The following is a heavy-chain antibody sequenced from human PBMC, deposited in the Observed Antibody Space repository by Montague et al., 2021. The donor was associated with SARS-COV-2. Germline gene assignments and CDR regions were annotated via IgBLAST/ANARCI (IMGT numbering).Heavy chain of an antibody. D-gene: IGHD3-3*01. CDR2: T. J-gene: IGHJ4*02. V-gene: IGHV4-31*02. CDR3: ARVLGLTIFGVVGPFDY. Sequence: TYYNPSLKSRVNISVDTSKNQLSLKLSSVTAADTAVYYCARVLGLTIFGVVGPFDYWGQGPLVNVYS.